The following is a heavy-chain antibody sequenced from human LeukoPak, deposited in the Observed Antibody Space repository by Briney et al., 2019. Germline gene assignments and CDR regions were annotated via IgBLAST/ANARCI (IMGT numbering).Heavy chain of an antibody. J-gene: IGHJ5*02. CDR2: IWPDGSDK. V-gene: IGHV3-7*01. CDR3: GRWGVNAGLDR. D-gene: IGHD3-10*01. CDR1: GFTFSDYW. Sequence: GGSLRLSCAASGFTFSDYWMAWVRQAPGKGLEWVANIWPDGSDKYHVDSVRGRFTISRDNAQSSLNLQMNSLRAEDSGVYYCGRWGVNAGLDRWGQGTLVIVSS.